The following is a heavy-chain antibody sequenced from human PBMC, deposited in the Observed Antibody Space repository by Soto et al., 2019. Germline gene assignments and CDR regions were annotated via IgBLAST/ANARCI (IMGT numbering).Heavy chain of an antibody. CDR1: GGSISSSSFY. D-gene: IGHD3-3*01. CDR2: FDYSQST. CDR3: ATITIFGVVTNYFDY. J-gene: IGHJ4*02. Sequence: SDTLSLTCAVSGGSISSSSFYKGWIRQPPGKGLEWIGSFDYSQSTYYNPSIKSRVIISVDTSKNQFYLKLSSVTAADTAVYYCATITIFGVVTNYFDYWGQGTLVTVS. V-gene: IGHV4-39*01.